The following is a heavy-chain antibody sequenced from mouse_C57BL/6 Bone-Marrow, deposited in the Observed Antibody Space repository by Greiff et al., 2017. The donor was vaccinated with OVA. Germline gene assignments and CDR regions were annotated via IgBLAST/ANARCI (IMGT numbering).Heavy chain of an antibody. J-gene: IGHJ3*01. Sequence: VQLQQSGAELVRPGASVKLSCTASGFNIKDDYMHWVKQRPEQGLEWIGWIDPENGDTEYASKFQGKATITADPSSNTAYLQLSSLTSEDTAVYYCTTGEAWFAYWGQGTLVTVSA. CDR1: GFNIKDDY. CDR3: TTGEAWFAY. V-gene: IGHV14-4*01. D-gene: IGHD3-2*02. CDR2: IDPENGDT.